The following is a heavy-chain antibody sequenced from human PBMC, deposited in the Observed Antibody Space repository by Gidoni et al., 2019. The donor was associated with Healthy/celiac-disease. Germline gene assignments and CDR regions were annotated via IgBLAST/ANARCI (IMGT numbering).Heavy chain of an antibody. D-gene: IGHD2-8*01. CDR1: GFTFSSYA. V-gene: IGHV3-23*01. Sequence: EVQLLESGGGLVQPGGSLRLSWAASGFTFSSYAMGWVRQAPGKGLEWVSAISGSGGSTYYADSVKGRFTISRDNSKNTLYLQMNSLRAEDTAVYYGAKGSVLSSYDYWGQGTLVTVSS. CDR2: ISGSGGST. J-gene: IGHJ4*02. CDR3: AKGSVLSSYDY.